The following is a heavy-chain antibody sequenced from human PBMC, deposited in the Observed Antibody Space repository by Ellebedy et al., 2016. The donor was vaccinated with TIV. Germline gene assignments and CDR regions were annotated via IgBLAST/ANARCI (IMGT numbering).Heavy chain of an antibody. CDR3: ARVPSDIWTGYYISFWFDP. CDR2: IITIFGTA. CDR1: GGTFSSYP. D-gene: IGHD3-9*01. J-gene: IGHJ5*02. Sequence: ASVKVSCKASGGTFSSYPISWVRQAPGQGLEWMGGIITIFGTANYAQRFQGRVTITADESTSTTYMELSSLRSDDTAVYYGARVPSDIWTGYYISFWFDPWGQGTLVTVSA. V-gene: IGHV1-69*13.